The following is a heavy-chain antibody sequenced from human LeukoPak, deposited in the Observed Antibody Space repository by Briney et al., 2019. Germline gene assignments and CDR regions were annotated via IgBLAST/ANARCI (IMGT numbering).Heavy chain of an antibody. V-gene: IGHV3-23*01. CDR1: GFTFSSYA. Sequence: GGSLRLSCAASGFTFSSYAMSWVRQAPGKGLEWVSANSGSGGSTYYADSVKGRFTISRDNSKNTLYLQMNSLRAEATAVYYCAKEGDILTGYAGFDYWGQGTLVTVSS. J-gene: IGHJ4*02. CDR3: AKEGDILTGYAGFDY. CDR2: NSGSGGST. D-gene: IGHD3-9*01.